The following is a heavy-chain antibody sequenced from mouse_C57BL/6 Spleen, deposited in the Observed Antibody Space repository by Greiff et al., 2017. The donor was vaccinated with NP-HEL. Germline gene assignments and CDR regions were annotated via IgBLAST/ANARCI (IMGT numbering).Heavy chain of an antibody. V-gene: IGHV14-2*01. D-gene: IGHD1-1*01. CDR1: GFNITDYY. CDR3: ARIYGSSYLYFDV. J-gene: IGHJ1*03. CDR2: IDPEDGET. Sequence: VQLQQSGAELVKPGASVKLSCTASGFNITDYYMHWVKQRTEQGLEWIGRIDPEDGETKYAPKFQGKATITADTSSNTAYLQLSSLTSEDTAVYYCARIYGSSYLYFDVWGTGTTVTVSS.